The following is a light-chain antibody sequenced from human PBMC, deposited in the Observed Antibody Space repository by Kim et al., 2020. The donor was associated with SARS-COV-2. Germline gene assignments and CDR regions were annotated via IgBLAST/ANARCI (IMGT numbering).Light chain of an antibody. CDR1: SSDVGGYNY. Sequence: QSALPQPASVSGSPGQSITISCTGTSSDVGGYNYVSWYQQHPGKAPKLMIYDVSKRPSGVSDRFSGSKSGNTTSLTISGLQAEDEADYYCSSYTSGSTYVFGTGTKV. CDR2: DVS. CDR3: SSYTSGSTYV. V-gene: IGLV2-14*03. J-gene: IGLJ1*01.